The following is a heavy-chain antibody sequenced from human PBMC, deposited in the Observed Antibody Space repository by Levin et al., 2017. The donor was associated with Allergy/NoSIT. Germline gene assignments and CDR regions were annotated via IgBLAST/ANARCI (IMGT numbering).Heavy chain of an antibody. CDR3: TTSTSTAYYYGMDV. CDR1: GFTFSNAW. Sequence: GGSLRLSCAASGFTFSNAWMSWVRQAPGKGLEWVGRIKSKTDGGTTDYAAPVKGRFTISRDDSKNTLYLQMNSLKTEDTAVYYCTTSTSTAYYYGMDVWGQGTTVTVSS. J-gene: IGHJ6*02. D-gene: IGHD4-11*01. CDR2: IKSKTDGGTT. V-gene: IGHV3-15*01.